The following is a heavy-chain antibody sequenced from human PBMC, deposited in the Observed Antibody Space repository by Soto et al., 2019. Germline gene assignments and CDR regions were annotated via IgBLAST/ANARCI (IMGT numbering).Heavy chain of an antibody. CDR3: ARGDDFDYYYTMDV. J-gene: IGHJ6*02. Sequence: SGKVSCKASGGTFSSHAISWVRQAPRQGLEWMGGIMPMYGTANYAQKFQGRVTITADKSTNIAYMKLSSLTSEDTAVYYCARGDDFDYYYTMDVWGQGTTVTVSS. D-gene: IGHD3-16*01. V-gene: IGHV1-69*06. CDR1: GGTFSSHA. CDR2: IMPMYGTA.